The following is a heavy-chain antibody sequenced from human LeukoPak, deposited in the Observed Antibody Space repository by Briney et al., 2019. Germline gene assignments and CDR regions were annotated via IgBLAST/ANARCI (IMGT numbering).Heavy chain of an antibody. D-gene: IGHD2-21*02. CDR2: IYYSGST. J-gene: IGHJ5*02. CDR3: AGPQATARGWFDP. V-gene: IGHV4-39*01. CDR1: GGSISSSSYC. Sequence: SETLSLTCTVSGGSISSSSYCWGWIRQPQGNGLEWIGSIYYSGSTYYNPSLKSRVTISVDTSKNQFSLKLSSVTAADTAVYYCAGPQATARGWFDPWGQGALVTVSS.